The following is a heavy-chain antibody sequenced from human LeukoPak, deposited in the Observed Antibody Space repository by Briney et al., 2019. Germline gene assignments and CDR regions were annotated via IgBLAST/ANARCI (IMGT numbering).Heavy chain of an antibody. CDR2: INPNSGGT. CDR1: GYTFTGYY. V-gene: IGHV1-2*02. CDR3: AREDDYYDSGGDAFDI. Sequence: ASVKVSCKASGYTFTGYYMHWVRQAPGQGLEWMGWINPNSGGTNYAQKFQGRVTMTRDTSISTAYIELSRLRSDDTAVYYCAREDDYYDSGGDAFDIWGQGTMVTVSS. J-gene: IGHJ3*02. D-gene: IGHD3-22*01.